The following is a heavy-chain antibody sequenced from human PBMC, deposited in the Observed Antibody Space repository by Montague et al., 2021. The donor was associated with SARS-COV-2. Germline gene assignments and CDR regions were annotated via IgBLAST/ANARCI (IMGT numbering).Heavy chain of an antibody. J-gene: IGHJ4*02. Sequence: SETLSLTCTVSGGSISGYYWSWFRQSAGKGLEWIGRIYNSGGTSYNPSPKRKVTMSVDTSKNQFYLKLSSVTAADTAVYYCVRDQGRSNWNYPDYWGQGTLVTVSS. V-gene: IGHV4-4*07. CDR3: VRDQGRSNWNYPDY. CDR2: IYNSGGT. CDR1: GGSISGYY. D-gene: IGHD1-20*01.